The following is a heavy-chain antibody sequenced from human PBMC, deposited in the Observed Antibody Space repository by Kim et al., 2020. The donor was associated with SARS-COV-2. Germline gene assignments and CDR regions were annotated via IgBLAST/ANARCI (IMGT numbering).Heavy chain of an antibody. J-gene: IGHJ6*02. CDR3: TTGVYNAVTWYYYYYGMDV. CDR2: IKSKTDGGTT. Sequence: GGSLRLSCAASGFTFGNAWMSWVRQAPGKGLEWVGRIKSKTDGGTTDYAAPVKGRFTISRDDSKNTLYLQMNSLKTEDTAVYYCTTGVYNAVTWYYYYYGMDVWGQGTTVTVSS. D-gene: IGHD4-17*01. V-gene: IGHV3-15*01. CDR1: GFTFGNAW.